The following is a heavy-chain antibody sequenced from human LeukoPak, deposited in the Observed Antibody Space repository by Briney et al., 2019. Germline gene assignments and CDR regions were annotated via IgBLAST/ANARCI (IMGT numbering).Heavy chain of an antibody. Sequence: SETLSLTCTVSSGSISSYYWSWIRQPPGKGLDWIGYIYYTGSTNYNPSLKSRVTLSVDTSKNQFSLKLSSVTAADTAVYYCARSGRGLATRFDPWGQGILVTVSS. CDR2: IYYTGST. CDR3: ARSGRGLATRFDP. D-gene: IGHD1-26*01. CDR1: SGSISSYY. V-gene: IGHV4-59*13. J-gene: IGHJ5*02.